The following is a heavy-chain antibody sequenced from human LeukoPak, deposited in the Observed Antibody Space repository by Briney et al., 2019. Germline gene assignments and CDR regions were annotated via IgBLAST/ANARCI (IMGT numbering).Heavy chain of an antibody. V-gene: IGHV3-43D*03. D-gene: IGHD3-10*01. Sequence: GGSLRLSCAASGFTFDDYAMHWVRQAPGKGLEWVSLISWDGGSTYYADSVKGRFTISRDNSKNSLYLQMNSLRAEDTALYYCAKDDDYGSGSHVGFDYWGQGTLVTVSS. CDR3: AKDDDYGSGSHVGFDY. CDR2: ISWDGGST. J-gene: IGHJ4*02. CDR1: GFTFDDYA.